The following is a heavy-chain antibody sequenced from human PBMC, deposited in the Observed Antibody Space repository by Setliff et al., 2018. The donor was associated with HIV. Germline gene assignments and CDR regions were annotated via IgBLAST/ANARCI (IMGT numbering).Heavy chain of an antibody. CDR2: IYGGAST. J-gene: IGHJ3*01. V-gene: IGHV3-53*01. Sequence: PGGSLRLSCAASGFTVSSDYMSWVRQAPGKGLEWLSTIYGGASTYYADSVKGRFTISRDNSKNTLFLQMDSLRAEDTALYYCAKQRYYDGNDGFDVWGQGTMVTVSS. D-gene: IGHD3-3*01. CDR3: AKQRYYDGNDGFDV. CDR1: GFTVSSDY.